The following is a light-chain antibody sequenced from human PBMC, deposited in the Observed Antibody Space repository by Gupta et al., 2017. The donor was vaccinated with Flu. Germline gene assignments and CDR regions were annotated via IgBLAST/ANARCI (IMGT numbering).Light chain of an antibody. CDR3: CSYSGSDRTYV. Sequence: GRVTSRGDGGYESVSWYQKDPGEAPTLVIFEVNKRPSGVPDRCSGSKCVSTAAMTITRLQPADEADYYCCSYSGSDRTYVFGTGTTITVL. J-gene: IGLJ1*01. CDR2: EVN. V-gene: IGLV2-11*01. CDR1: SRGDGGYES.